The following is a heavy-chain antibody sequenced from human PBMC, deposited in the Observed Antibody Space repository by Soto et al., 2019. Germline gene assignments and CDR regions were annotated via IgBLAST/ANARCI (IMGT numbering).Heavy chain of an antibody. CDR1: GGSISSSSYY. CDR3: ANPANY. Sequence: QLQLQESGPGLVKPSETLSLTCTVSGGSISSSSYYWGWIRQPPGKGLEWIGSIYYSGSTYYNPSLKSRVTISVAPSKNPFSLKRGSVAAADTAVYYCANPANYWGQGTLVTVSS. J-gene: IGHJ4*02. V-gene: IGHV4-39*01. CDR2: IYYSGST.